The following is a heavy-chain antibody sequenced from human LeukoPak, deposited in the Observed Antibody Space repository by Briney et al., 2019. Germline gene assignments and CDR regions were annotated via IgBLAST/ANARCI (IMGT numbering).Heavy chain of an antibody. J-gene: IGHJ5*02. CDR1: GGTFSSYA. CDR3: ARSGAPITMVRGVITVTDWFDP. CDR2: IIPIFGTA. D-gene: IGHD3-10*01. V-gene: IGHV1-69*05. Sequence: SVKVSCKASGGTFSSYAISWVRQAPGQGLEWMGGIIPIFGTANYAQKFQGRVTITTDESTSTAYMELSSLRSEDTAVYYCARSGAPITMVRGVITVTDWFDPWGQGTLVTVSS.